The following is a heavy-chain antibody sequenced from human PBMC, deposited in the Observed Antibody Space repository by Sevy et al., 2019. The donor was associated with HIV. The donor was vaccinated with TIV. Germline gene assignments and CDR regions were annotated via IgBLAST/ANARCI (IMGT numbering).Heavy chain of an antibody. CDR2: ISSSSSYI. CDR3: ARDLTVWELLPGGFDAFDI. CDR1: GFTFSSYS. V-gene: IGHV3-21*01. D-gene: IGHD1-26*01. J-gene: IGHJ3*02. Sequence: GGSLRLSCAASGFTFSSYSMNWVRQAPGKGLEWVSSISSSSSYIYYADSVKGRFTISRDNAKNSRYLQMNSLRAEDTAVYYCARDLTVWELLPGGFDAFDIWGQGTMVTVSS.